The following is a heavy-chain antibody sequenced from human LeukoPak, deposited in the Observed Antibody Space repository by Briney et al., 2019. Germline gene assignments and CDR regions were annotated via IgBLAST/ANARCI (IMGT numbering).Heavy chain of an antibody. Sequence: KTSQTLSLTCTVSGGSISSGDYYWSWIRQPPGKGLEWIGYIYYSGSTYYNPSLKSRVTISVDTSKNQFSLKLSSVTAADTAVYYCARGQSGYGGNYGYWGQGTLVTVSS. CDR3: ARGQSGYGGNYGY. CDR2: IYYSGST. V-gene: IGHV4-30-4*01. J-gene: IGHJ4*02. D-gene: IGHD4-23*01. CDR1: GGSISSGDYY.